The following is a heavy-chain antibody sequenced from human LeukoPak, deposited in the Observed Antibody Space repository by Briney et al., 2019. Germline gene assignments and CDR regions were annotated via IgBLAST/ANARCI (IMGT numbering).Heavy chain of an antibody. Sequence: GGSLRLSCAASGFTFSNYAMNWVRQAPGKGLEWVSAITGGGSTYYADSVKGRFTISRDNSKNTLYLQMNSLRVEDTAVYYCAKGRQVVATIPPYFDYWGQGALVTVSS. V-gene: IGHV3-23*01. J-gene: IGHJ4*02. CDR1: GFTFSNYA. CDR3: AKGRQVVATIPPYFDY. CDR2: ITGGGST. D-gene: IGHD2-15*01.